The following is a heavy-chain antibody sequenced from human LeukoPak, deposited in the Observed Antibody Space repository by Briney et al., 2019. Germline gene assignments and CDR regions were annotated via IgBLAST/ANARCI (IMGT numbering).Heavy chain of an antibody. J-gene: IGHJ4*02. CDR3: ARGGEYSSSW. CDR1: GYTFSGYY. Sequence: GASVKVSCKASGYTFSGYYMHWVRQAPGQGLEWMGWINPNRGGTNYTQKFQGRVTMTRDTSISTAYMELSRLTSDDTALYYCARGGEYSSSWWGQGTLVTVSS. CDR2: INPNRGGT. V-gene: IGHV1-2*02. D-gene: IGHD6-13*01.